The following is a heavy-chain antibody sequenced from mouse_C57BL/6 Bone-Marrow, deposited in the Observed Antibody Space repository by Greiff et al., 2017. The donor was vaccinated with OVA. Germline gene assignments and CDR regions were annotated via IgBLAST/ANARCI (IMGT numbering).Heavy chain of an antibody. V-gene: IGHV5-4*01. Sequence: DVHLVESGGGLVKPGGSLKLSCAASGFTFSSYAMSWVRQTPEKRLEWVATISDGGSYTYYPDNVKGRFTISRDNAKNNLYLQMSHLKSEDTAMDYCARVVRGYFDVWGTGTTVTVSS. CDR1: GFTFSSYA. J-gene: IGHJ1*03. CDR3: ARVVRGYFDV. CDR2: ISDGGSYT. D-gene: IGHD2-2*01.